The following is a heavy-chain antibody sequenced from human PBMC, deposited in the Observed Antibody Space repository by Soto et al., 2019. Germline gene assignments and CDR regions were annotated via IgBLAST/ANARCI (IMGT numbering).Heavy chain of an antibody. CDR2: ISSNSAYI. CDR1: GFTFRSFT. J-gene: IGHJ5*02. V-gene: IGHV3-21*01. D-gene: IGHD6-13*01. CDR3: TRDASRDSSARGWFDP. Sequence: PGGALRVSCATSGFTFRSFTMNWVRQAPGKGLEWVSTISSNSAYIYYTDALRGRFTISRDNAKNSLHLQMNSLRAEDTAVYYCTRDASRDSSARGWFDPWGPGTMFTVSS.